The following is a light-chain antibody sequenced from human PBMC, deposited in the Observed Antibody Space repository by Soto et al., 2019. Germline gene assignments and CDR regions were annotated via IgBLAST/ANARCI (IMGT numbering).Light chain of an antibody. CDR1: SSDVGAYNY. V-gene: IGLV2-14*01. J-gene: IGLJ1*01. Sequence: QSALTQPASVSGSPGQSITISCTGTSSDVGAYNYVSWYQQHPGKAPKLMIFDVNNRPSGVSNRFSGSKSGNTASLTISGLQAEYLSDDYCSSYTGSSTLYVFGTVTNVTVL. CDR3: SSYTGSSTLYV. CDR2: DVN.